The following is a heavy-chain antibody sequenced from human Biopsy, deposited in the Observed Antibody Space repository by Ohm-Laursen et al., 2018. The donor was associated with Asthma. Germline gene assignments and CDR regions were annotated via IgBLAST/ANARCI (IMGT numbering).Heavy chain of an antibody. D-gene: IGHD2-2*01. Sequence: ASVKVSCKAPGGTFSTYVIGWVRQAPGQGLERMGGSNSVFGTITYPQKFQDRVTITADDSTSTVYMELSSLRSEDTAVYYCARKAGSCISRTCYSLDFWGQGTLVTVSS. CDR3: ARKAGSCISRTCYSLDF. V-gene: IGHV1-69*13. J-gene: IGHJ4*02. CDR1: GGTFSTYV. CDR2: SNSVFGTI.